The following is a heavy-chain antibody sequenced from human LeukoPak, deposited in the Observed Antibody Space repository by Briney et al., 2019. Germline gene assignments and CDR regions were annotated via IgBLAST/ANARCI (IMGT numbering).Heavy chain of an antibody. CDR3: ARAIKIAAAGTH. CDR1: GYTFTSYY. J-gene: IGHJ4*02. D-gene: IGHD6-13*01. Sequence: ASVKVSCKASGYTFTSYYMHWVRQAPGQGLEWMGIINPSGGSTSYAQKFQGRVTMTRDTSTSTAYMELRSLRSDDTAVYYCARAIKIAAAGTHWGQGTLVTVSS. V-gene: IGHV1-46*01. CDR2: INPSGGST.